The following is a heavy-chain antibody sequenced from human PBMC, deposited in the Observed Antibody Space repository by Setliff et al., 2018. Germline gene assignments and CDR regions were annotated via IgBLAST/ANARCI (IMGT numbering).Heavy chain of an antibody. V-gene: IGHV1-2*06. D-gene: IGHD1-26*01. CDR1: GYTFTGYY. Sequence: ASVKVSCKASGYTFTGYYMHWVRQAPGQGLEWMGRINPNSGGTNYAQKFQGRVTMTRDTSISTAYMELSRLRSDDTAVYYCASVAVGAMGADYWGQGTLVTVSS. CDR2: INPNSGGT. CDR3: ASVAVGAMGADY. J-gene: IGHJ4*02.